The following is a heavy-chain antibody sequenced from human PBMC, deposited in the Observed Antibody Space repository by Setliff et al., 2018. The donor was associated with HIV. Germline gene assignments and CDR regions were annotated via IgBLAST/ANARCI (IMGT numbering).Heavy chain of an antibody. CDR1: GGSLTGGAYY. J-gene: IGHJ4*02. D-gene: IGHD1-1*01. V-gene: IGHV4-61*10. Sequence: SETLSLTCTVSGGSLTGGAYYWSWIRQPAGKGLEWLGYIYYTGSTYYNPSLKSRVTISVDTSKNQFSLKLSSVTAADTAVYYCARGHPVGLRRQPPRFGYWGQGTLVTVS. CDR3: ARGHPVGLRRQPPRFGY. CDR2: IYYTGST.